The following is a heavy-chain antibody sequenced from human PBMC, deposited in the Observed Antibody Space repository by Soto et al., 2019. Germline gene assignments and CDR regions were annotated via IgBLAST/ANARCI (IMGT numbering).Heavy chain of an antibody. CDR2: ISYSGST. CDR1: GGSMSSYY. Sequence: SETLSLTCTVSGGSMSSYYWTWLRQSPGRGLEWIGYISYSGSTYYNPSLKSRVTISADTSKNQFSLRMNSMIAADTAVYYCARADPDASVGYWGQGTLVTV. V-gene: IGHV4-59*01. CDR3: ARADPDASVGY. J-gene: IGHJ4*02. D-gene: IGHD2-15*01.